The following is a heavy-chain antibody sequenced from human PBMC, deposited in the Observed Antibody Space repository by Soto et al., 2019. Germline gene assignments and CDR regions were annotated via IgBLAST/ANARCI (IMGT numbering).Heavy chain of an antibody. CDR1: GFTFSSYW. CDR3: ARDDYDFWSGPPNWFDP. CDR2: IKQDGSEK. Sequence: ESGGGLVQPGGSLRLSCAASGFTFSSYWMSWVRQAPGKGLEWVANIKQDGSEKYYVDSVKGRFTISRDNAKNSLYLQMNSLRAEDTAVYYCARDDYDFWSGPPNWFDPWGQGTLVTVSS. D-gene: IGHD3-3*01. V-gene: IGHV3-7*01. J-gene: IGHJ5*02.